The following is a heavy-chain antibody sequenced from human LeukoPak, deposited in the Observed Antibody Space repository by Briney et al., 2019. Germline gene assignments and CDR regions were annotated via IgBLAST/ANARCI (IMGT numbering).Heavy chain of an antibody. V-gene: IGHV4-4*07. CDR2: IYTTGST. Sequence: TSETLSLTCSVSGASISGYYWTWIRQPAGRGLEWIGRIYTTGSTKYNPSLKSRVIMSVDASKNQFSLKLTSVTAADTAVYYCARNDYTDSNSDYFDHWGQGALVTVSS. J-gene: IGHJ4*02. CDR3: ARNDYTDSNSDYFDH. CDR1: GASISGYY. D-gene: IGHD1-7*01.